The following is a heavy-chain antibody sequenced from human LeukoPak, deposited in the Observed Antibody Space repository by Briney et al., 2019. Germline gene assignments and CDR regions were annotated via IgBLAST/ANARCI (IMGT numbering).Heavy chain of an antibody. CDR2: ISLAGQT. CDR3: SRESGPFCPFGY. D-gene: IGHD1-26*01. Sequence: SETLSHTCGESRGSISGTNWWSWVRQPQGQGLAWIGEISLAGQTSYNPSRYGRVTMSLDKSSNQLSLHLTSVTAADTATYSCSRESGPFCPFGYWGQGTLVIVPS. J-gene: IGHJ4*02. CDR1: RGSISGTNW. V-gene: IGHV4/OR15-8*02.